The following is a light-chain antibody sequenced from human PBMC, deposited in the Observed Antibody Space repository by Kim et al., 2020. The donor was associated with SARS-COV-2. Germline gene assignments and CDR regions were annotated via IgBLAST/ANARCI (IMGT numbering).Light chain of an antibody. CDR3: QIWDNDTGV. J-gene: IGLJ3*02. Sequence: VQGQAGKISWGRNNIGTKLVHWYRQEPGQAPVLVIYRDTKRPSGIPERFSGSTSENTATLTISGAQAGDEADYYCQIWDNDTGVFGGGNQLTVL. V-gene: IGLV3-9*01. CDR2: RDT. CDR1: NIGTKL.